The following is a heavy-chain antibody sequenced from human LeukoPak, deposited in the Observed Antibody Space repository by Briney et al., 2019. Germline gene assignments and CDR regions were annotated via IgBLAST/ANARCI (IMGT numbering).Heavy chain of an antibody. CDR3: AAISGYYSDAFDI. Sequence: SETLSLTCTVSGGSISSYYWSWIRQPPGKGLEWIGYIYTSGSTNYNPSLKSRVTISVDTSKNQFSLKLSSVTAADPAVYYCAAISGYYSDAFDIWGQGTMVTVSS. CDR1: GGSISSYY. CDR2: IYTSGST. D-gene: IGHD3-22*01. V-gene: IGHV4-4*09. J-gene: IGHJ3*02.